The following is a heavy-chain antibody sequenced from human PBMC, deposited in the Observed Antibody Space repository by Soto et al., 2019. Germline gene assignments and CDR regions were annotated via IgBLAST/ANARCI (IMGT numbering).Heavy chain of an antibody. Sequence: SETLSLTCTVSGGSISSSSYYWGWIRQPPGKGLEWIGSIYYSGSTYYNPSLKSRVTISVDTSKNQFSLKLSSVTAADTAVYYCARTRELPAAFVGWGQGTLVTVSS. CDR2: IYYSGST. D-gene: IGHD2-2*01. J-gene: IGHJ4*02. CDR3: ARTRELPAAFVG. CDR1: GGSISSSSYY. V-gene: IGHV4-39*01.